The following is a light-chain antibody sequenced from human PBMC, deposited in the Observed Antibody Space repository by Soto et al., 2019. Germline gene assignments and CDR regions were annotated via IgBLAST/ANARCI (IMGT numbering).Light chain of an antibody. J-gene: IGKJ1*01. V-gene: IGKV1-5*01. CDR2: DAS. CDR3: QQYDSYWT. CDR1: QSISRW. Sequence: DIQMTQSPSTLSASVGDRVTITCGASQSISRWVAWYEQKPGKAPKLLIYDASNLESGVPARFSGSGSGTEFTLTIRSLQPDDFATYYCQQYDSYWTFGQGTKVDIK.